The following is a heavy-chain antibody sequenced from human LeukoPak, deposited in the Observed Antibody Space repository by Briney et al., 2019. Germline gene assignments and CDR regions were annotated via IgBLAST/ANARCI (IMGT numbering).Heavy chain of an antibody. CDR2: ISSSSSYI. V-gene: IGHV3-21*06. D-gene: IGHD1-26*01. J-gene: IGHJ4*02. CDR3: ARDLMGGSYAFDS. CDR1: GFTFSSYS. Sequence: GGSLRLSCAASGFTFSSYSMNWVRQAPGKGLEWVSSISSSSSYIYYADSVKGRFTISRDNAKNSLFLQMNSLRVEDTAVYYCARDLMGGSYAFDSWGQGTLVTVSS.